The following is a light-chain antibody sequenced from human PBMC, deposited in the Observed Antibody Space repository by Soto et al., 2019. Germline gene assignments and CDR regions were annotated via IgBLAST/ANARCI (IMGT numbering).Light chain of an antibody. CDR3: KQYNTYFSLT. CDR2: KTS. CDR1: QTFSSW. J-gene: IGKJ4*01. V-gene: IGKV1-5*03. Sequence: DIQMTQSPSTLSASVGDRVTIACRASQTFSSWVAWYQQKPGKAPRLLIYKTSRLESGVPSRFSGSGSGTEFTLNISGLQPDDFASYYCKQYNTYFSLTFGGGTKVDI.